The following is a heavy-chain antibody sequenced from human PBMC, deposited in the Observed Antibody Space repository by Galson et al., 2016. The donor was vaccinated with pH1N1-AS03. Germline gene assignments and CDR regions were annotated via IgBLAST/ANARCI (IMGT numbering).Heavy chain of an antibody. D-gene: IGHD6-19*01. Sequence: SLRLSCAASGFTFSNYWMSWVRQAPGKGLESVATTNQDGSEKYFVDSVKGRFTISRDDAKNSLYLQMNSLRAEDSALYYCARDPSGEISGWYYFDDWGQGTLVTVSS. CDR1: GFTFSNYW. CDR2: TNQDGSEK. J-gene: IGHJ4*02. V-gene: IGHV3-7*03. CDR3: ARDPSGEISGWYYFDD.